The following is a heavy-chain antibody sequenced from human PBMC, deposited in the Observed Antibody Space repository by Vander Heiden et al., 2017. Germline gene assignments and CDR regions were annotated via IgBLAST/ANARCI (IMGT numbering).Heavy chain of an antibody. D-gene: IGHD3-22*01. J-gene: IGHJ4*02. CDR2: ISGSGRST. CDR1: GFPFSTYD. Sequence: EVQLLGSGGCLVQPGGSLRLSCAAPGFPFSTYDMSWVRQAPGKGLEWVSGISGSGRSTYYADSVKGRFTISRDNSKNTLYLQMTSLRAEETAVYYCAKESNGYYIFDHWGQGTLVTVSS. CDR3: AKESNGYYIFDH. V-gene: IGHV3-23*01.